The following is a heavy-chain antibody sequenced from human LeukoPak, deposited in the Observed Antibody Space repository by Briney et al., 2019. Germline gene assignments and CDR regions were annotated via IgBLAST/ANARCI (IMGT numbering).Heavy chain of an antibody. CDR2: IYYSGST. CDR3: ARNEGSSGWYHFDY. V-gene: IGHV4-59*01. D-gene: IGHD6-19*01. CDR1: GGSISTYY. Sequence: SETLSLTCTVSGGSISTYYWSWIRQPPGKGLEWIGYIYYSGSTNYNPSLKSRVTISVDTSKNQFSLKLTSVTAADTAVCYCARNEGSSGWYHFDYWGQGTLVTVSS. J-gene: IGHJ4*02.